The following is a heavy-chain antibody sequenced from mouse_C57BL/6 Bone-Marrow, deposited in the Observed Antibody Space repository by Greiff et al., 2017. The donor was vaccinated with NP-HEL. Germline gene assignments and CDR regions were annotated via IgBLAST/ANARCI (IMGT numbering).Heavy chain of an antibody. J-gene: IGHJ3*01. V-gene: IGHV6-6*01. D-gene: IGHD1-1*01. CDR1: GFTFSDAW. Sequence: EVMLVESGGGLVQPGGSMKLSCAASGFTFSDAWMDWVRQSPEKGLEWVAEIRNKANNHATYYAESVKGRFTISRDDSKSSVYLQMNSLRAEDTGIYYCTRPLYYYGSSPWFAYWGQGTLVTVSA. CDR3: TRPLYYYGSSPWFAY. CDR2: IRNKANNHAT.